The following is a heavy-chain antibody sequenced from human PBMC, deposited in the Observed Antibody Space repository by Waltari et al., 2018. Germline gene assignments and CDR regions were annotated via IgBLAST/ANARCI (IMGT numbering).Heavy chain of an antibody. V-gene: IGHV4-59*01. Sequence: QVQLQESGPGLVKPSETLSLTCTVSGGSISSYYWSWIRQPPGKGLEWIGYIYYSGSTNYNPSLKSRVTISVDTSKNQFSLKLSSVTAADTAVYYCARVISGYDLAWYFDYWGQGTLVTVSS. CDR3: ARVISGYDLAWYFDY. CDR2: IYYSGST. J-gene: IGHJ4*02. D-gene: IGHD5-12*01. CDR1: GGSISSYY.